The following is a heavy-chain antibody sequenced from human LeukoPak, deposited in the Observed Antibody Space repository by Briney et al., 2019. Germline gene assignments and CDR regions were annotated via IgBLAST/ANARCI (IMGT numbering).Heavy chain of an antibody. CDR2: IYYSGST. CDR1: GGSISSSSYY. Sequence: KTSETLSLTCTVSGGSISSSSYYWGWIRQPPGKGLEWIGSIYYSGSTYYNPSLKSRVTISVDTSKNQFSLKLSSVTAADTAVDYCARAPARGGDFDYWGQGTLVTVSS. J-gene: IGHJ4*02. D-gene: IGHD2-21*01. CDR3: ARAPARGGDFDY. V-gene: IGHV4-39*01.